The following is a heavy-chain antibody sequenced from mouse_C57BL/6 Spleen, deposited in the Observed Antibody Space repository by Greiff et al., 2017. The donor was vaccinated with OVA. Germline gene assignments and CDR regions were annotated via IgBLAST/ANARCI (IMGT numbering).Heavy chain of an antibody. CDR1: GYAFSSSW. V-gene: IGHV1-82*01. D-gene: IGHD1-2*01. J-gene: IGHJ3*01. Sequence: VKLMESGPELVKPGASVKISCKASGYAFSSSWMNWVKQRPGKGLEWIGRIYPGDGGTNYNGKFKGKATLTADTSSSTAYMQLSSLTSEDSAVYCCARSDYYGTWFADWGQGTLVTVSA. CDR3: ARSDYYGTWFAD. CDR2: IYPGDGGT.